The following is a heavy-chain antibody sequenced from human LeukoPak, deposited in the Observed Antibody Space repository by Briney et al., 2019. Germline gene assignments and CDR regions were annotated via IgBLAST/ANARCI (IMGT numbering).Heavy chain of an antibody. J-gene: IGHJ4*02. Sequence: SETLSLTCTVSGGSISSYYWSWIRQPPGKGLEWIGYIYYSGSTNYNPSLKSRVTISVDTSKNQFSLKLSSVTAADTAVYYCARHGLEGGFSGYSPGWVDYWGQGTLVTVSS. V-gene: IGHV4-59*08. D-gene: IGHD3-22*01. CDR3: ARHGLEGGFSGYSPGWVDY. CDR1: GGSISSYY. CDR2: IYYSGST.